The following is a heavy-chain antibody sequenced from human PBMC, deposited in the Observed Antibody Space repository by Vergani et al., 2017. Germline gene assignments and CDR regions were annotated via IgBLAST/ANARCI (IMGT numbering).Heavy chain of an antibody. D-gene: IGHD3-22*01. CDR3: ARINYYGSSGYSLTRWHNWFDP. J-gene: IGHJ5*02. V-gene: IGHV3-7*01. Sequence: EVKLVESGGGLVQPGGSLRLSCAASGFIFSHYWMSWVRQAPGKGLEWVANINQDGSEKYYGDSVKGRFTISRDNAKNSLYLQMNSLRAEDTALYYCARINYYGSSGYSLTRWHNWFDPWGQGTLITFSS. CDR1: GFIFSHYW. CDR2: INQDGSEK.